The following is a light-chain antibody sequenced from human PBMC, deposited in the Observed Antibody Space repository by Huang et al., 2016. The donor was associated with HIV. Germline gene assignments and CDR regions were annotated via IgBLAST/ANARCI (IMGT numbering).Light chain of an antibody. Sequence: EIVMPQSPATLSVSPGERATLSCRATENVSSNLAWYQHKPGQAPRLLIYGASTRATGIPARFSGSRSGTDVTLTISSLQSEDSAVYYCQQYNNWPRTFGQGTKLEIK. CDR3: QQYNNWPRT. CDR1: ENVSSN. V-gene: IGKV3-15*01. J-gene: IGKJ2*01. CDR2: GAS.